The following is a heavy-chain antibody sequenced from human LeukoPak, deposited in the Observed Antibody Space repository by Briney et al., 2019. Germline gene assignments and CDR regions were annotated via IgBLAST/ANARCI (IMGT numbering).Heavy chain of an antibody. Sequence: PSETLSLTCTVSGGSISSYYWSWIRQPPGKGLEWIGYIYYSGSTNYNPSLKSRVTISVDTSKNQFSLKLSSVTAADTAVYYCARDKRYCSSTSCYIWGHYYYYMDVWGKGTTVTVSS. V-gene: IGHV4-59*12. CDR2: IYYSGST. J-gene: IGHJ6*03. CDR1: GGSISSYY. D-gene: IGHD2-2*02. CDR3: ARDKRYCSSTSCYIWGHYYYYMDV.